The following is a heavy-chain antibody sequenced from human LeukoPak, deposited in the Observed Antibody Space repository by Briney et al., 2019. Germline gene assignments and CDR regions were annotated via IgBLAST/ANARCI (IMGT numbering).Heavy chain of an antibody. Sequence: PGGSLRLSCAAAGFSFSSFAMSWVRQAQGKGLEWVSGISTSGGSTYYADSVKGRFTISRDNSKNTLYVQMSGLRAEDTAEYYCAKSRGAINDVFDIWGQGTMVTVSA. J-gene: IGHJ3*02. V-gene: IGHV3-23*01. CDR3: AKSRGAINDVFDI. CDR2: ISTSGGST. D-gene: IGHD3-22*01. CDR1: GFSFSSFA.